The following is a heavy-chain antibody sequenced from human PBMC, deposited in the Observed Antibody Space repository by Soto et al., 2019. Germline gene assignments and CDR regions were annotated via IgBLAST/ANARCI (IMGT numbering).Heavy chain of an antibody. CDR2: IHYTGST. Sequence: ETLSLTCPGSGGPISVHYWSWVRQPLGKGLEWIGCIHYTGSTDYNPSLKSRVTISVDTSNNQFSLNLISVTAADTDVYYCARYTGSYYSYWGQGTLVTVYS. CDR1: GGPISVHY. CDR3: ARYTGSYYSY. J-gene: IGHJ4*02. V-gene: IGHV4-59*11. D-gene: IGHD1-26*01.